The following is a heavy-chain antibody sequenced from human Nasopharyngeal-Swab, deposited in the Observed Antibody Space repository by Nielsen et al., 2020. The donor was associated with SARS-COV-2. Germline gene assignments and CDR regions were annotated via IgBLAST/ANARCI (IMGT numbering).Heavy chain of an antibody. CDR3: ARGGGRGGIWNYYYYYMDV. D-gene: IGHD3-10*01. V-gene: IGHV4-39*07. J-gene: IGHJ6*03. Sequence: SETLSLTCTVSGGSISSSSYYWGWIRQPPGKGLEWIGSIYYSGSTYYNPSLKSRVTISVDTSKNQFSLKLSSVTAADTAVYYCARGGGRGGIWNYYYYYMDVWGKGTTVTVSS. CDR1: GGSISSSSYY. CDR2: IYYSGST.